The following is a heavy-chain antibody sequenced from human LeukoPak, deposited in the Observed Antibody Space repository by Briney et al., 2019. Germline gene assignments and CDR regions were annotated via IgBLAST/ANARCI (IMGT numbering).Heavy chain of an antibody. Sequence: SETLSLTCTVSGGSISSYYWSWIRQPPGKGLEWIGYIYYSGSTNYNPSLKSRVTISVDTSKNQFSLKLSSVTAADTAVYYCARGVFGVVMAYYYYYMDVWGKGTTVTVSS. CDR3: ARGVFGVVMAYYYYYMDV. D-gene: IGHD3-3*01. CDR2: IYYSGST. V-gene: IGHV4-59*01. CDR1: GGSISSYY. J-gene: IGHJ6*03.